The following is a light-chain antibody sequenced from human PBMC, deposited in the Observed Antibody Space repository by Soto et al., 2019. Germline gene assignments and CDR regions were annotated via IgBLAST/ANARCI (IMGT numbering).Light chain of an antibody. Sequence: QSVLTQPASVSASPVRSITLSCIGTGSDVGSYNYVSWYQQRPGKAPKLMIYEVNNRPSGVSDRFSGSKSANTASLTISGLQSEDEATYYCSSYTTDTIWVFGGGTKVTVL. J-gene: IGLJ3*02. CDR2: EVN. V-gene: IGLV2-14*01. CDR3: SSYTTDTIWV. CDR1: GSDVGSYNY.